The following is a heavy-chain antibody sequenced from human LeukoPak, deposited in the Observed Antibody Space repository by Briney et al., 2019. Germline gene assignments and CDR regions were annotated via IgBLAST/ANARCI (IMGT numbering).Heavy chain of an antibody. CDR3: AREGVATTFDY. V-gene: IGHV4-59*01. CDR1: GGSIGSYY. D-gene: IGHD5-12*01. CDR2: IYYSGST. Sequence: PSETLSLTCTASGGSIGSYYWSWIRQLPGKGLEWIGYIYYSGSTNYNPSLKSRVTISVDTSKNQFSLKLSSVTAADTAVYYCAREGVATTFDYWGQGTLVTVSS. J-gene: IGHJ4*02.